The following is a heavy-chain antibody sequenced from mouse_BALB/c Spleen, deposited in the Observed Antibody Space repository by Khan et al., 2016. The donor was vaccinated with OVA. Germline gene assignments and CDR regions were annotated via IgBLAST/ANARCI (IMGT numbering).Heavy chain of an antibody. CDR2: IFPNTGDT. Sequence: EVQLQESGPEVVKPGASVKMSCRASGYTFTDYSLDWVQQSHGKSLEWIGYIFPNTGDTVYNQKFKTKATLTVNISSSTAHLELRSLTSEESAVYYCARCGYGSFAYWGQGTLVTVSA. CDR3: ARCGYGSFAY. V-gene: IGHV1S29*02. J-gene: IGHJ3*01. D-gene: IGHD1-2*01. CDR1: GYTFTDYS.